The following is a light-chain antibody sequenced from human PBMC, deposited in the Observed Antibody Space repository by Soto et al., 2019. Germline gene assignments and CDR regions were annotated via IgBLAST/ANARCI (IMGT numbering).Light chain of an antibody. Sequence: EIVLTQSPATLSLSPGERATLSCRASQSISSYLAWYQQKPGQAPRLLIYDASNRATGIPARFSGSGSGTDFTLTLSSLEPEDFAVYYCQQRSNCLFGPGTKVDIK. J-gene: IGKJ3*01. V-gene: IGKV3-11*01. CDR2: DAS. CDR3: QQRSNCL. CDR1: QSISSY.